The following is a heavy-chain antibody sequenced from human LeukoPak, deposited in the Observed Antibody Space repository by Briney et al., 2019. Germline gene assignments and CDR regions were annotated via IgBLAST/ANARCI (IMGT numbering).Heavy chain of an antibody. CDR3: ARDVLYSSSWYARYSSGWYSFDY. CDR2: ISAYNGNT. J-gene: IGHJ4*02. CDR1: GYAFTSYG. V-gene: IGHV1-18*01. Sequence: GASVKVSFKASGYAFTSYGISWVRQAPGQGLEWMGWISAYNGNTNYAQKLQGRVTMTTDTSTSTAYMELRSLRSDDTAVYYCARDVLYSSSWYARYSSGWYSFDYWGQGTLVTVSS. D-gene: IGHD6-19*01.